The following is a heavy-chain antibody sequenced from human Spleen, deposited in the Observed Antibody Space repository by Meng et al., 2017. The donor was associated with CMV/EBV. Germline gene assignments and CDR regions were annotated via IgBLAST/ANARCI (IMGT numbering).Heavy chain of an antibody. V-gene: IGHV1-69*10. D-gene: IGHD3-10*01. J-gene: IGHJ6*02. CDR1: GGTFSSYA. CDR3: ARVREAYYGSGREDV. CDR2: IIPILGIA. Sequence: SVQVSCKASGGTFSSYAISWVRQAPGQGLEWMGGIIPILGIANYAQKFQGRVTITADKSTSTAYMELSSLRSEDTAVYYCARVREAYYGSGREDVWGQGTTVTVSS.